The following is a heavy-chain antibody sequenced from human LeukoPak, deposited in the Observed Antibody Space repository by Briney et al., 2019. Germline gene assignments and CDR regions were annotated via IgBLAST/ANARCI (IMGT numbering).Heavy chain of an antibody. CDR1: GFTFSSYT. CDR3: AKDETGFLNYFHY. V-gene: IGHV3-23*01. D-gene: IGHD3-3*01. J-gene: IGHJ4*02. Sequence: GGSLRLSCAASGFTFSSYTMSWVRQAPGKGLAWVSGIDSSGTKTTYADSVKGRFTISRDSPRNTLYLQMNSLRAEDTAVYYCAKDETGFLNYFHYWGQGALVTVSS. CDR2: IDSSGTKT.